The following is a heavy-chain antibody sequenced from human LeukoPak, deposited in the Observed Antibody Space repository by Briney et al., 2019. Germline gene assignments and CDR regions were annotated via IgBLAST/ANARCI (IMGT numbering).Heavy chain of an antibody. D-gene: IGHD1-20*01. CDR1: GFTFSNAW. CDR3: ARPFRYNFNGYGMDV. CDR2: INSDGSST. V-gene: IGHV3-74*01. J-gene: IGHJ6*02. Sequence: GGSLRLSCAASGFTFSNAWMSWVRQAPGKGLVWVSRINSDGSSTNYADSVKGRFTISRDNAKNTLYLQMNSLRAEDTAVYYCARPFRYNFNGYGMDVWGQGTTVTVSS.